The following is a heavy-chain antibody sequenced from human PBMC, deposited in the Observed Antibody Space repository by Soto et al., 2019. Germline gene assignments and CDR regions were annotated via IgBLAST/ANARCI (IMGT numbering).Heavy chain of an antibody. Sequence: QVQLQESGPRLVEASQTLSLTCTVSNASITSSGYYWSWVRQPPGKRLEWNGYIYHSGSTFYSPSLRSRLTMSVDTSKNRFSLTLRSVNAADTAVYHCAHTSGTYYEPDYSGQVTLVTVSS. CDR1: NASITSSGYY. J-gene: IGHJ4*02. D-gene: IGHD1-26*01. CDR2: IYHSGST. V-gene: IGHV4-30-4*01. CDR3: AHTSGTYYEPDY.